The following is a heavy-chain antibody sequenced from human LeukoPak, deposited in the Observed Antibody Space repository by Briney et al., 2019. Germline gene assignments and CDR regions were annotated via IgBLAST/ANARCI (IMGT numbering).Heavy chain of an antibody. D-gene: IGHD4-17*01. CDR1: GYSFPTSW. CDR3: ARLTTVTTYFDY. V-gene: IGHV5-51*01. CDR2: IYPGDSDT. J-gene: IGHJ4*02. Sequence: GDSLKISCKGSGYSFPTSWIGWVRQMPGKGLEWMGIIYPGDSDTRYSPSFQGQVTISADKSISTAYLQWSSLKASDTAMYYCARLTTVTTYFDYWGQGTLVTVSS.